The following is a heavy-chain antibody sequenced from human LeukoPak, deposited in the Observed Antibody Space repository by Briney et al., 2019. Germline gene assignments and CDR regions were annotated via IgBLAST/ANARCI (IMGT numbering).Heavy chain of an antibody. J-gene: IGHJ6*02. V-gene: IGHV3-30*04. CDR2: ISYDGSNK. CDR1: GFTFSSYA. CDR3: AREGREWLWGDYYYYYGMDV. Sequence: PGRSLRLSCAASGFTFSSYAMHWVRQAPGKGLEWVAVISYDGSNKYYADSVKGRFTISRDNSKNTLYLQMNSLRAEDTAVYYCAREGREWLWGDYYYYYGMDVWGQGTTVTVSS. D-gene: IGHD3-3*01.